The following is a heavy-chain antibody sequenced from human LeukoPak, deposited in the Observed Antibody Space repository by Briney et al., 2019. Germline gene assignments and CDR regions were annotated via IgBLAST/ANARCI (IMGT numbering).Heavy chain of an antibody. CDR3: ARGRTGRSNWFDP. CDR2: ISSSSSTI. V-gene: IGHV3-48*04. J-gene: IGHJ5*02. D-gene: IGHD1-1*01. Sequence: GGSLRLSCAASVFTFSSYSMNRVRQAPGKGLEWVSYISSSSSTIYYADSVKGRFTISRDNAKNSLYLQMNSLRAEDTAVYYCARGRTGRSNWFDPWGQGTLVTVSS. CDR1: VFTFSSYS.